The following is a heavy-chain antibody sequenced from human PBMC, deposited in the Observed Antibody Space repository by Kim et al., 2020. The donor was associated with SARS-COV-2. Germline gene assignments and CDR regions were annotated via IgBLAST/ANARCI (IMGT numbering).Heavy chain of an antibody. J-gene: IGHJ3*02. D-gene: IGHD6-19*01. Sequence: PSLKGRVTRSVDTSKNQFSLKLNSVTAADTAVYYCARMGSSGWFESAFDIWGQGTMVTVSS. CDR3: ARMGSSGWFESAFDI. V-gene: IGHV4-59*01.